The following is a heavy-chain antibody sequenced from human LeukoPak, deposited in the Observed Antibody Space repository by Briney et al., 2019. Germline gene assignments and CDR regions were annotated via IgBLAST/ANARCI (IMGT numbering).Heavy chain of an antibody. CDR2: INHSGST. J-gene: IGHJ4*02. CDR3: AREAPDPYYFDY. Sequence: NPSETLSLTCAVYGGSFSGYYWSWIRQPPGKGLQWIGEINHSGSTNYNPSLKSRVTISVDTSKNQFSLNLSSVTAADTAVYYCAREAPDPYYFDYWGQGTLVSVSS. V-gene: IGHV4-34*01. CDR1: GGSFSGYY.